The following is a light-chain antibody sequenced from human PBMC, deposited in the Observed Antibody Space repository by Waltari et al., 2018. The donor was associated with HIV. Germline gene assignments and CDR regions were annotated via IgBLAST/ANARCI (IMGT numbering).Light chain of an antibody. J-gene: IGKJ3*01. Sequence: AIQMTQSPSSLSASVGDRVTITCRASQVIGNDLGWYQQKPGQAPKALIYAASSLQTGIPSRFSRSRSGTDFTLTISSLQTEDSATYYCLQDGSFPLTFGPGTKVDV. CDR3: LQDGSFPLT. V-gene: IGKV1-6*02. CDR2: AAS. CDR1: QVIGND.